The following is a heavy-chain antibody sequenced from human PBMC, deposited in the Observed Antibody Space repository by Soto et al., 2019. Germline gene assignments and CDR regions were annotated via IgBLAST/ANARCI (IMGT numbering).Heavy chain of an antibody. D-gene: IGHD6-6*01. CDR2: IYYSGST. J-gene: IGHJ4*02. Sequence: QVQLQESGPGLVKPSETLSLTCTVSGGSVSSGSYYWSWIRQPPGKGLEWIGYIYYSGSTNYNPSLKSRVTISVDTSKNQFSLKLSSVTAADTAVYYCARLSIASRGGFDYWGQGTLVTVSS. CDR3: ARLSIASRGGFDY. V-gene: IGHV4-61*01. CDR1: GGSVSSGSYY.